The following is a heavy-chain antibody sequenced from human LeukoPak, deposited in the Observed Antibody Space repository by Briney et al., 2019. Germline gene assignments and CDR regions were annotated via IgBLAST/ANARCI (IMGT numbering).Heavy chain of an antibody. Sequence: PGGSLRLSCAASGFTVSSNYMSWVRQAPGKGLEWVPVIYSGDSTYYADSVKGRFTISRDNSENTLYLQMSSLRAEDTAVYYCARLVRGGNWFDPWGQGTLVTVSS. CDR2: IYSGDST. V-gene: IGHV3-53*01. D-gene: IGHD3-10*01. J-gene: IGHJ5*02. CDR3: ARLVRGGNWFDP. CDR1: GFTVSSNY.